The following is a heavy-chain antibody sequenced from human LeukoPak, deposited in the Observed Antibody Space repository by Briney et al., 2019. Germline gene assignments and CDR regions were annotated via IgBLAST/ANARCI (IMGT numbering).Heavy chain of an antibody. CDR2: VNLQGST. D-gene: IGHD5-18*01. Sequence: PSGTLSLTCGVSGGSISNTNWWTWVRQPPGKGLEWIGEVNLQGSTYYNPSLKSRVTISVDTSKNQFSLKLSSVTAADTAVYYCARLDSYGTDYWGQGTLVTVSS. CDR3: ARLDSYGTDY. J-gene: IGHJ4*02. CDR1: GGSISNTNW. V-gene: IGHV4-4*02.